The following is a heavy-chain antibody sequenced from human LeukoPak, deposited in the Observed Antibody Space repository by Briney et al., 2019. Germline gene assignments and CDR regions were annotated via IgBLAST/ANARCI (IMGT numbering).Heavy chain of an antibody. J-gene: IGHJ4*02. V-gene: IGHV2-5*01. D-gene: IGHD2-15*01. CDR3: AHRVIGGGLDY. CDR1: GFALTTSGVG. CDR2: THWNNAN. Sequence: SGPTLVKPTQTLTLTCTFSGFALTTSGVGVGWIRQPPGKALEWLAVTHWNNANHYSPSLKSRLTITKDTSKNQVVLTMTNMDPVDTATYYCAHRVIGGGLDYWGQGTLVTVSS.